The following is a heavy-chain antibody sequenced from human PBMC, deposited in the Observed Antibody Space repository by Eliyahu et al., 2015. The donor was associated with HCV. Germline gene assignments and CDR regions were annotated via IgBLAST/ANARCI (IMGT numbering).Heavy chain of an antibody. CDR1: GFTFSSYG. V-gene: IGHV3-33*01. J-gene: IGHJ4*02. CDR2: IWYDGSNK. D-gene: IGHD3-10*01. CDR3: ARDGTMVRGVIGH. Sequence: QVQLVXSGGGVVQPGRSLRLSCAASGFTFSSYGMHWVRQAPGKGLEWVAVIWYDGSNKYYADSVKGRFTISRDNSKNTLYLQMNSLRAEDTAVYYCARDGTMVRGVIGHWGQGTLVTVSS.